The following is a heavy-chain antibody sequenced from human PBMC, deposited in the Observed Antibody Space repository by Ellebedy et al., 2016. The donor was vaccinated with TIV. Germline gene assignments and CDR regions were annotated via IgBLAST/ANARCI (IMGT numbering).Heavy chain of an antibody. CDR1: GFSFGDYA. D-gene: IGHD2/OR15-2a*01. Sequence: SLKISCAASGFSFGDYAMHWVRQAPGKGLEWVSGIDWDSDNILYADSVKGRFTMSRDNAKNSLCLQMDSLRAEDTALYYCARSRGEGGLLSFFDLWGQGTLVTVSP. CDR2: IDWDSDNI. V-gene: IGHV3-9*01. CDR3: ARSRGEGGLLSFFDL. J-gene: IGHJ4*02.